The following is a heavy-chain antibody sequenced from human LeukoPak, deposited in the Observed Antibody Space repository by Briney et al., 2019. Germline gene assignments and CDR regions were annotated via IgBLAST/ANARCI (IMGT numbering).Heavy chain of an antibody. Sequence: KPSETLSLTCTVSGGSISSSFYYWGWIRQPPGKGLEWIGRIYYSGSPSYNPSLKSRVTFSVDMSNNQFSLKLTSVTAADTAVYYCARQLVTTGHFDYWGQGTLVTVSS. J-gene: IGHJ4*02. CDR2: IYYSGSP. V-gene: IGHV4-39*01. CDR1: GGSISSSFYY. CDR3: ARQLVTTGHFDY. D-gene: IGHD1-1*01.